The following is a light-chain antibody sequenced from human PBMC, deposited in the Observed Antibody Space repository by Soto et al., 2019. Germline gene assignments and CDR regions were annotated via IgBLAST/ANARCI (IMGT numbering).Light chain of an antibody. CDR2: AAS. CDR3: QQLKSYPLT. CDR1: QGISTY. Sequence: DIQLTQSPSFLSASVGDRVTITCRATQGISTYLAWYQQKPGKAPKLLIYAASTLQSGVPSRLSGSGSGTEFTLTISSLQPEDFATYYCQQLKSYPLTFGEGNKVEIK. V-gene: IGKV1-9*01. J-gene: IGKJ4*01.